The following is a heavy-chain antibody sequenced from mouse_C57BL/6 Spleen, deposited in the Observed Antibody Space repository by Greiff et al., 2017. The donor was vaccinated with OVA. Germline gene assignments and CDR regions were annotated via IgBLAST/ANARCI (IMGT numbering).Heavy chain of an antibody. V-gene: IGHV1-50*01. CDR1: GYTFTSYW. CDR3: ARSGDGYYEGY. D-gene: IGHD2-3*01. Sequence: VKLQQPGAELVKPGASVKLSCKASGYTFTSYWMQWVKQRPGQGLEWIGEIDPSDSYTNYNQKFKGKATLTVDTSSSTAYMQLSSLTSEDSAVYYCARSGDGYYEGYWGQGTTLTVSS. CDR2: IDPSDSYT. J-gene: IGHJ2*01.